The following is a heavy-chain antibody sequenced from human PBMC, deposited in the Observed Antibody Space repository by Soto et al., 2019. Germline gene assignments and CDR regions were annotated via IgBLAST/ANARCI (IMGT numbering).Heavy chain of an antibody. V-gene: IGHV1-69*02. Sequence: SVKVSCKASGGTFSSYTISWVRQAPGQGLEWMGRIIPILGIANYAQKFQGRVTITADKSTSTAYMELSSLRSEDTAVYYCATENSTLRTVIDYCGQRTLVTGSS. CDR3: ATENSTLRTVIDY. D-gene: IGHD1-1*01. J-gene: IGHJ4*02. CDR1: GGTFSSYT. CDR2: IIPILGIA.